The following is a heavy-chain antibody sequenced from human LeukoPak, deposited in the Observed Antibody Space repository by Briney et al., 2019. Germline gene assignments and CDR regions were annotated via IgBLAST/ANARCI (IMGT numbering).Heavy chain of an antibody. V-gene: IGHV3-30-3*01. D-gene: IGHD1-1*01. J-gene: IGHJ3*02. Sequence: PGRSLRLSCAASGFTFSSYAMNWVRQAPGKGLEWVAVISYGGSNKYYADSVKGRFTISRDNSKNTLYLQMNSLRAEDTAVYYCARTNWDAFDIWGQGTMVTVSS. CDR1: GFTFSSYA. CDR2: ISYGGSNK. CDR3: ARTNWDAFDI.